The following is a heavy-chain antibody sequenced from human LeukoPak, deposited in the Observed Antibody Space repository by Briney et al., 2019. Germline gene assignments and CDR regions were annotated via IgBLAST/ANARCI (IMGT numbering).Heavy chain of an antibody. D-gene: IGHD6-19*01. CDR2: ISHDGMNA. J-gene: IGHJ5*02. CDR1: GLHFSGTA. CDR3: AKDGAQYSSGPECDP. Sequence: GGSLRLSSAASGLHFSGTAMSWVRQAPGKGLEWVSAISHDGMNAYYADSVKGRFTISRDNSKKTVSLEMSSLTAADTGVYYCAKDGAQYSSGPECDPRGQGALVTVSP. V-gene: IGHV3-23*01.